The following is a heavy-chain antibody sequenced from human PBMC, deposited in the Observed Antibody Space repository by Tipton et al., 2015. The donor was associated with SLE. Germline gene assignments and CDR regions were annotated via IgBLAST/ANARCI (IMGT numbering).Heavy chain of an antibody. CDR1: GGSISSYY. CDR2: IYYSGST. CDR3: ARVGWELKDYYYMDV. J-gene: IGHJ6*03. D-gene: IGHD1-26*01. V-gene: IGHV4-59*01. Sequence: TLSLTCTVSGGSISSYYWSWIRQPPGKGLEWIGYIYYSGSTNYNPSLTSRVTISVDTSKNQFSLKLSSVTAADTAVYYWARVGWELKDYYYMDVWGKGTTVTVSS.